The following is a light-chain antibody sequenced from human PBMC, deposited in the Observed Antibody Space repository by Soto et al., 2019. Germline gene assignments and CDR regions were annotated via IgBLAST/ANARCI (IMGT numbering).Light chain of an antibody. J-gene: IGLJ3*02. V-gene: IGLV2-14*01. CDR1: SSDVGGFNY. CDR2: VVT. Sequence: QSALTQPASVSGSPGQSITLSCTGSSSDVGGFNYVSWYQQHPDKAPKLIIYVVTNRPSGVSNRFSGSKSGNTASLTISGLQAEDEADYYCSSYTGSSTWVFGGGTKLTVL. CDR3: SSYTGSSTWV.